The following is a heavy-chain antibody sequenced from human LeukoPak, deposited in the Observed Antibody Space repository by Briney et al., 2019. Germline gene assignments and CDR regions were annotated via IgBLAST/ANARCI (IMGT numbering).Heavy chain of an antibody. D-gene: IGHD2-2*01. CDR1: GFTFSSYA. CDR2: ISYDGSNK. Sequence: PGRSLRLSCAASGFTFSSYAMHWVRQAPGKGLEWVAVISYDGSNKYYADSVKGRFTISRDNSKNTLYLQMNSLRAEDTAVYYCAKEFVVPAATDYYYYYYGMDVWGQGTTVTVSS. V-gene: IGHV3-30*04. J-gene: IGHJ6*02. CDR3: AKEFVVPAATDYYYYYYGMDV.